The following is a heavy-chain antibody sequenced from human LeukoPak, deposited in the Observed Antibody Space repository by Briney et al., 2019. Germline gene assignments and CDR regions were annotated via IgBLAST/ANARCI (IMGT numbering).Heavy chain of an antibody. CDR1: GFTFSSYG. Sequence: RSLRLSCAASGFTFSSYGMHWVRQAPGKGLEWVAVISDDGSNKYYADSVKGRFTISRDNSKNTLYLQMNSLRAEDTAVYYCVRDFSLTRLERPFDYWGQGTLVTVSS. V-gene: IGHV3-30*03. CDR3: VRDFSLTRLERPFDY. CDR2: ISDDGSNK. J-gene: IGHJ4*02. D-gene: IGHD1-1*01.